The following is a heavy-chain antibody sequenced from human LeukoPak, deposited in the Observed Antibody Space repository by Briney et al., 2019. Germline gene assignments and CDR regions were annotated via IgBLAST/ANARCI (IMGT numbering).Heavy chain of an antibody. D-gene: IGHD2-15*01. CDR3: ARDRCSGGSCYSANWYFDL. V-gene: IGHV1-46*01. CDR2: INPSGGST. Sequence: ASVKVSCKASGYTFTSYYMHWVRQAPGQGLEWMGIINPSGGSTSYAQKLQGRVTMTRDTSTSTVYMELSSLRSEDTAVYYCARDRCSGGSCYSANWYFDLWGRGTLVTVSS. J-gene: IGHJ2*01. CDR1: GYTFTSYY.